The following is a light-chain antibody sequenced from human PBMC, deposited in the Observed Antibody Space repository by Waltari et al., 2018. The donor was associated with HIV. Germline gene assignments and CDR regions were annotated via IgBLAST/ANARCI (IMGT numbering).Light chain of an antibody. Sequence: QSVLTQPPSASGTPGQRVTMSCSGGSFNVGSNTVNWYQQLPGTAPKLLIYNNKQRPSGVPDRFSGSKSGTSASLAISGLQSEDEADYYCVAWDDSLNGPVFGGGTKLTVL. CDR1: SFNVGSNT. V-gene: IGLV1-44*01. CDR3: VAWDDSLNGPV. CDR2: NNK. J-gene: IGLJ2*01.